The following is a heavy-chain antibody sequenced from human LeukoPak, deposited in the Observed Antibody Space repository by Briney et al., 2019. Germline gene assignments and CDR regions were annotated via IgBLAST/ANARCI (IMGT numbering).Heavy chain of an antibody. CDR2: IYYSGST. CDR3: ARPVYVDIVATTLFDY. D-gene: IGHD5-12*01. CDR1: GGSISSSSYY. J-gene: IGHJ4*02. Sequence: SETLSLTCTVSGGSISSSSYYWGWIRQPPGKGLEWIGSIYYSGSTYYNPSLKSRVTISVDTSKNQFSLKLSSVTAADTAVYYCARPVYVDIVATTLFDYWGQGTLVTASS. V-gene: IGHV4-39*01.